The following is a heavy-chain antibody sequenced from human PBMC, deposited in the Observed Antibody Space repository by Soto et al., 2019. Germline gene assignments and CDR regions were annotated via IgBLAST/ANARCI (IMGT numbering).Heavy chain of an antibody. J-gene: IGHJ4*01. CDR2: TYYRSKWYY. V-gene: IGHV6-1*01. D-gene: IGHD1-26*01. Sequence: SQTLSLTCAITGDSVSSNSAGWSWVRQSPSRGLEWLGRTYYRSKWYYEYAVSVRGRITINPDTSKNQYSLQLNSVTPEDTAVYFCTRGEQYSGRIFDYWGQGTLVTVSS. CDR3: TRGEQYSGRIFDY. CDR1: GDSVSSNSAG.